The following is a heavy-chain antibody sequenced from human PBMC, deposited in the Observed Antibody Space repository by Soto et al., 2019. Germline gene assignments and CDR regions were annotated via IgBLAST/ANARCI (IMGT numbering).Heavy chain of an antibody. D-gene: IGHD6-6*01. CDR3: ARMGTGSSDRYNWFDP. CDR1: GFTFSSYW. Sequence: GGSLRLSCAASGFTFSSYWMSWVRQAPGKGLEWVANIKQDGSEKYYVDSVKGRFTISRDNAKNSLYLQMNSLRAEDTAVYYCARMGTGSSDRYNWFDPWGQGTLVTVSS. J-gene: IGHJ5*02. CDR2: IKQDGSEK. V-gene: IGHV3-7*01.